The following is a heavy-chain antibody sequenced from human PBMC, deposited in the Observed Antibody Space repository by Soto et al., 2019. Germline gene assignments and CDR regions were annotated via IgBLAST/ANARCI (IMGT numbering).Heavy chain of an antibody. CDR1: GYTFTSYG. J-gene: IGHJ6*03. CDR3: ASCSSKPYYYMDV. CDR2: ISAYNGNT. V-gene: IGHV1-18*01. Sequence: GASVKVSCKASGYTFTSYGISWVRQAPGQGLEWMGWISAYNGNTNYAQKLQGRVTMTADTSTSTAYMELRSLRSDDTAVYYCASCSSKPYYYMDVWGKGTTVTVSS. D-gene: IGHD2-2*01.